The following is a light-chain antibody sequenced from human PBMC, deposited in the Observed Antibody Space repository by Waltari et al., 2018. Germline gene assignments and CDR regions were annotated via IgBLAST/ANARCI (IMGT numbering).Light chain of an antibody. J-gene: IGLJ3*02. Sequence: QSVLTQPPSASVTPGLRVTISCSGSSSHIGSNTGNWYKHLPGRAPKLLIYGNDQRPSGVPDRISGSKSGSSASLAINGLQSEDEADYDCAACDDSLNGWVFGGGTKLTVL. CDR3: AACDDSLNGWV. CDR2: GND. V-gene: IGLV1-44*01. CDR1: SSHIGSNT.